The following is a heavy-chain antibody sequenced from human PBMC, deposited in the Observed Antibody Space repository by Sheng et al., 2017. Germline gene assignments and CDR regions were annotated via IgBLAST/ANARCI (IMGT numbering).Heavy chain of an antibody. J-gene: IGHJ2*01. CDR3: ARGGGAEDNPYYFLWNFAL. Sequence: QVQLQESGPGLGEAFGDPVPHLRCLWLLHQQWFLLGLIRQTPGKGLEWIGSVYHSGSTYYNPSLKSRVTISVXTSNNQFSLRLSSVTAADAAIYYCARGGGAEDNPYYFLWNFALWGRGSLVTVSS. V-gene: IGHV4-38-2*01. CDR1: LLHQQWFL. CDR2: VYHSGST. D-gene: IGHD3-22*01.